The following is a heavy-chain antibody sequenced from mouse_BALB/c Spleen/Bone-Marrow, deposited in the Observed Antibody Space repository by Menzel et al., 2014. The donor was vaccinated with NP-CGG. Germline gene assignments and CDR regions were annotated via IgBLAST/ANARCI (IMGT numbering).Heavy chain of an antibody. CDR3: ARKYGDY. CDR2: IYPGDGET. CDR1: GYPFSSYW. D-gene: IGHD2-10*02. V-gene: IGHV1-80*01. Sequence: LQESAAELVRPGSSAKISCKASGYPFSSYWMNWVKQRPGQGLEWIGQIYPGDGETNYNGKFKGNATLTADKSSSTAYMQLISLTSEDSAVYFWARKYGDYWGPGTTLTASS. J-gene: IGHJ2*01.